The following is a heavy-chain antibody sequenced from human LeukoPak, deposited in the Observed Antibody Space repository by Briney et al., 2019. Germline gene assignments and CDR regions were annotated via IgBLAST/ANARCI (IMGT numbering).Heavy chain of an antibody. V-gene: IGHV3-48*04. CDR3: AELGITMIGGV. D-gene: IGHD3-10*02. CDR2: ISSTGNTI. Sequence: GGSLRLSCSGSGFTFNSYSINWVRQAPGKGLEWISYISSTGNTIYYADSVKGRFTISRDNAKNSLYLQMNSLRAEDTAVYYCAELGITMIGGVWGKGTTVTISS. J-gene: IGHJ6*04. CDR1: GFTFNSYS.